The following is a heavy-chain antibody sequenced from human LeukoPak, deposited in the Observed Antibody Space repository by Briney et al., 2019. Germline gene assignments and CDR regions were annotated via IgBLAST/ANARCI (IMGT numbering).Heavy chain of an antibody. V-gene: IGHV4-34*01. CDR3: ARVSWFPGTSYYYMDV. Sequence: SETLSLTCAVYGGSFSGYYWSWIRQPPGKGLEWIGSIYYSGSTYYNPSLKSRVTISVDTSKNQFSLNLTSVTAADSAVYYCARVSWFPGTSYYYMDVWGKGTTVTVSS. D-gene: IGHD1-1*01. CDR1: GGSFSGYY. CDR2: IYYSGST. J-gene: IGHJ6*03.